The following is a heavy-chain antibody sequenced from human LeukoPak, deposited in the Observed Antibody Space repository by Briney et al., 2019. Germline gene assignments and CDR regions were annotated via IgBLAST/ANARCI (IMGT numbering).Heavy chain of an antibody. V-gene: IGHV3-7*01. CDR3: ARFGYSGWNLEY. CDR1: GFSFRDFW. Sequence: GGSLRLSCAASGFSFRDFWMTWVRQAPGKGLEWVANINQGGSVKYYVDSVKGRFTISRDDAKSSLYVQINSLRDEGTAVYYCARFGYSGWNLEYWGQGTLVTVSS. D-gene: IGHD5-12*01. J-gene: IGHJ4*02. CDR2: INQGGSVK.